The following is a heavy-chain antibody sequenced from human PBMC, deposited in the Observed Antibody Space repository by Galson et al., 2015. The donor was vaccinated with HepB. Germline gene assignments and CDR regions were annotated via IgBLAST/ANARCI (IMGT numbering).Heavy chain of an antibody. Sequence: SVKVSCKASGGTFSSYAISWVRQAPGQGLEWMGGIIPIFGTANYAQKFQGRVTITADESTSTAYMELSSLRSEDTAVYYCARELYCSSTSCPLSYYYYGMDVWGQGTTVTVSS. CDR2: IIPIFGTA. CDR3: ARELYCSSTSCPLSYYYYGMDV. V-gene: IGHV1-69*13. D-gene: IGHD2-2*01. CDR1: GGTFSSYA. J-gene: IGHJ6*02.